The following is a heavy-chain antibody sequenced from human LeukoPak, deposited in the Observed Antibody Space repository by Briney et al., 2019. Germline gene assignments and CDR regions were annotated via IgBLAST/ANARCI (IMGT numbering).Heavy chain of an antibody. CDR2: IYSGGST. V-gene: IGHV3-53*01. CDR1: GFTVRSNY. D-gene: IGHD2-15*01. CDR3: AKDEGLLGYCSGGSCYFDY. Sequence: GGSLRLSCAASGFTVRSNYMSWVRQAPVKGLEWVSVIYSGGSTYYADAVKGRFTISRDNSKNTLYLQMNSLRAEDTAVYYCAKDEGLLGYCSGGSCYFDYWGQGTLVTVSS. J-gene: IGHJ4*02.